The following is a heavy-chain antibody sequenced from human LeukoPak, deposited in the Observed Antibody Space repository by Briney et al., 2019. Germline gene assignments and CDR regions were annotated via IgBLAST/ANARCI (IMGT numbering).Heavy chain of an antibody. CDR2: TYYRSKWYT. Sequence: SQTLSLTCAISGDSVSSNSAAWNWIRQSPSRGLEWLGRTYYRSKWYTYYAASVKSRIAINRDASKNQFSLQLNSVTPEDTAVYYCARSTGPIDYWGQGTLVTVSS. J-gene: IGHJ4*02. V-gene: IGHV6-1*01. CDR1: GDSVSSNSAA. CDR3: ARSTGPIDY. D-gene: IGHD1-1*01.